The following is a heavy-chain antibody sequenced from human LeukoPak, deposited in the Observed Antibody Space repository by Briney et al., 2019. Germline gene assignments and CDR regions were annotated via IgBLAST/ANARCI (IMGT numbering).Heavy chain of an antibody. CDR3: AREVAARPIYYYYYMDV. D-gene: IGHD6-6*01. Sequence: GGSLRLSCAASGFTVSSNYMSWVRQAPGKGLEWVSVIYSGGSTYYADSVKGRFTISRDNSKNTPYLQMNSLRAEDTAVYYCAREVAARPIYYYYYMDVWGKGTTVTVSS. J-gene: IGHJ6*03. V-gene: IGHV3-66*02. CDR2: IYSGGST. CDR1: GFTVSSNY.